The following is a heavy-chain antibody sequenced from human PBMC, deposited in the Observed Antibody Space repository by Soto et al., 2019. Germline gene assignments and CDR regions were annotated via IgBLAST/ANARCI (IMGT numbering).Heavy chain of an antibody. Sequence: QAQLVQSGAEVKKPGASVKVSCQAGGYTFADYGISWVRQAPGQGLEWVGWIGPYNGNTNYAQNLQDRVTMTTDTSTNTAYMELRSLRYDDTALYYCARCYCTVGSCYTCWHFDLGGRGPLLTVSS. CDR1: GYTFADYG. J-gene: IGHJ2*01. CDR3: ARCYCTVGSCYTCWHFDL. D-gene: IGHD2-15*01. CDR2: IGPYNGNT. V-gene: IGHV1-18*01.